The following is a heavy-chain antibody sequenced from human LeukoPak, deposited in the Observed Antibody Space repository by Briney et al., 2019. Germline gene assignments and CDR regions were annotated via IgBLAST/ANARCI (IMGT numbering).Heavy chain of an antibody. V-gene: IGHV3-43D*04. J-gene: IGHJ3*02. CDR3: ARSGDAYYDFWSGYYKRDAFDI. D-gene: IGHD3-3*01. CDR2: ISWDGGST. Sequence: GGSLRLSCAASGFTFDDYAMHWVRQAPGKGLEWVSLISWDGGSTYYADSVEGRFTISRDNSKNSLYLQMNSLRAEDTAVYYCARSGDAYYDFWSGYYKRDAFDIWGQGTMVTVSS. CDR1: GFTFDDYA.